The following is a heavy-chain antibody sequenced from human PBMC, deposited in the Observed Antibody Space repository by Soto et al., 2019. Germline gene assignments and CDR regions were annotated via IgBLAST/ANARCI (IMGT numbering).Heavy chain of an antibody. J-gene: IGHJ6*02. CDR1: GLTFSDHY. D-gene: IGHD3-10*01. CDR3: ARAPYFGSGTYYYYALDV. CDR2: ISSSAGTI. V-gene: IGHV3-11*01. Sequence: QVQLVESGGGLVKPGGSLRLSCAASGLTFSDHYMTWIRQAPGKGLEGISYISSSAGTIYYADSVKGRFTISRDNAKNSLYLQMTNLRAEDTALYYCARAPYFGSGTYYYYALDVWGQGTTVTVSS.